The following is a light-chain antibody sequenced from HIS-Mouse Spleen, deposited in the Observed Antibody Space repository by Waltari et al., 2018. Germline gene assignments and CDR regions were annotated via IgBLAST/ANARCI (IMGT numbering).Light chain of an antibody. Sequence: SYELTQPPSVSVSPGQTARITCSGDALPKPYAYGYQQKPGQAPVLVIYKDSERPSGIPERFSGSSSGTTVTLTISGVQAEDEADYYCQSADSSGTYVVFGGGTKLTVL. CDR3: QSADSSGTYVV. J-gene: IGLJ2*01. CDR2: KDS. V-gene: IGLV3-25*03. CDR1: ALPKPY.